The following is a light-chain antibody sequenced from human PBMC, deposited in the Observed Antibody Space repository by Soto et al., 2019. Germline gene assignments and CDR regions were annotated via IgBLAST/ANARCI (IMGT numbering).Light chain of an antibody. V-gene: IGKV3-20*01. J-gene: IGKJ1*01. CDR1: QSVSSSY. CDR3: QQYGSSPKT. CDR2: GAS. Sequence: DIVLTQSPGTLCLSPRERATLSCRASQSVSSSYLAWYPQKPGRAPRLLIYGASSRATGIPDRFSGSGSGTDFTLTISRLEPEDFAVYYCQQYGSSPKTFGQGTKV.